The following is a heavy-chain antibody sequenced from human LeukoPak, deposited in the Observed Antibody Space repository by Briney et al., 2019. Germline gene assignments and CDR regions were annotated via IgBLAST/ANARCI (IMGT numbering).Heavy chain of an antibody. CDR3: ARGTTYFYGSGSYRSAVDI. CDR1: GGTFSSYA. Sequence: GASVKVSCKASGGTFSSYAISWVRQAPGQGLEWMGGIIPIFGTANYAQKFQGRVTITADESTSTAYMELSSLRSEDTAVYYCARGTTYFYGSGSYRSAVDIWGQGTMVTVSS. D-gene: IGHD3-10*01. J-gene: IGHJ3*02. CDR2: IIPIFGTA. V-gene: IGHV1-69*13.